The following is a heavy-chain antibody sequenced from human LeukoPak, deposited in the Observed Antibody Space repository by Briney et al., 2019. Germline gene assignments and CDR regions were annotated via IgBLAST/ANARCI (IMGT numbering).Heavy chain of an antibody. CDR1: GYTFTSYG. Sequence: GASVKVSCKASGYTFTSYGISWVRQAPGQGLEWMGWISAYNGNTNYAQKLQGRVTMTTDTSTSTAYMELRSLRSDDTAVYYCARGASPYFGVWGSYRPTGEAWFDPWGQGTLVTVSS. J-gene: IGHJ5*02. CDR3: ARGASPYFGVWGSYRPTGEAWFDP. V-gene: IGHV1-18*01. D-gene: IGHD3-16*02. CDR2: ISAYNGNT.